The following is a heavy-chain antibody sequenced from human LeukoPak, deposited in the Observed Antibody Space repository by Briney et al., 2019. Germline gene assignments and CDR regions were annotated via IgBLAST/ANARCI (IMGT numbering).Heavy chain of an antibody. Sequence: PSETLSLTCTVSGGSISGYYWSWIRQPPGKGLEWIGSIYHSGSTYYNPSLKSRVTISVDTSKNQFSLKLNFVTAADTAVYFCARPSGYSHGWYSIWGQGTLVTVSS. D-gene: IGHD6-19*01. CDR2: IYHSGST. V-gene: IGHV4-39*01. J-gene: IGHJ4*02. CDR1: GGSISGYY. CDR3: ARPSGYSHGWYSI.